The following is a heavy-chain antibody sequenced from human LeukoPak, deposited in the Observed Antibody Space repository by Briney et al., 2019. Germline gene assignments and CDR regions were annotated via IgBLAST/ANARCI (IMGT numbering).Heavy chain of an antibody. CDR2: IGASGSNT. J-gene: IGHJ4*02. V-gene: IGHV3-23*01. CDR1: GLTLSSYA. Sequence: PGGSLRLSCAASGLTLSSYAVSWVRQAPGRGLEWVSAIGASGSNTYYADSVKGRFTISRDNSKNTLYLQMNSLRAEDTAVYYCAKDKPVYYDSSGYVGYWGQGTLVTVSS. D-gene: IGHD3-22*01. CDR3: AKDKPVYYDSSGYVGY.